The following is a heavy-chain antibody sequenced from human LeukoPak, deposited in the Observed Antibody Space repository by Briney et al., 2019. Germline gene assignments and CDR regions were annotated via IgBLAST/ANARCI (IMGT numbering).Heavy chain of an antibody. Sequence: PGGSLRLSCAAFGFTFSGSAMHWVRRSSGKGLEWVGRIRKKADNYATAYAASVKGRFTISRDDSKNTAYLQMNSLKTEDTAVYYCVPTYFSDSSTFYPDYWGQGTLVTVSS. D-gene: IGHD3-22*01. CDR2: IRKKADNYAT. J-gene: IGHJ4*02. CDR1: GFTFSGSA. CDR3: VPTYFSDSSTFYPDY. V-gene: IGHV3-73*01.